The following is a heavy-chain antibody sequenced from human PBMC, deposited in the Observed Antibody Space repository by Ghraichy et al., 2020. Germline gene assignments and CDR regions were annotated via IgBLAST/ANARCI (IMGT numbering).Heavy chain of an antibody. CDR3: ARAMRFHWYFDL. CDR2: IDFSGGS. J-gene: IGHJ2*01. Sequence: QTLSLTCTVSGGSISSYYWSWLRQPPGKGLEWIGNIDFSGGSKYSPSLTSRVTISVDTSKNQFSLQLDSVTAADTAVYYCARAMRFHWYFDLWGRGSLVTVSS. CDR1: GGSISSYY. V-gene: IGHV4-59*01.